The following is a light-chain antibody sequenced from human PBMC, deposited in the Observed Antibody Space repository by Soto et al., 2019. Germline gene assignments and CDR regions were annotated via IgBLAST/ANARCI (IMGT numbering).Light chain of an antibody. Sequence: DIQMTQSPSTLSGSVGDRVTITCRASQTISSWLAWYQQKPGKAPKLLIYKASTLKSGVPSRFSGSGSGTEFTLTISSLQPDDFATYYCQQYISYPWTFGQGTKVDI. J-gene: IGKJ1*01. CDR2: KAS. CDR1: QTISSW. V-gene: IGKV1-5*03. CDR3: QQYISYPWT.